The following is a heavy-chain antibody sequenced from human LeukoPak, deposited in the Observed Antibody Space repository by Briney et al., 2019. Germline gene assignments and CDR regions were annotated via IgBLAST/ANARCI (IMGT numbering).Heavy chain of an antibody. D-gene: IGHD4-17*01. CDR1: GGSISSYY. J-gene: IGHJ4*02. Sequence: KPSETLSLTCTVSGGSISSYYWSWIRQPPGKGLEWIGYIYYSGSTNYNPSLKSRVTISVDTSKNQFSLKLSSVTAADTAVYYCARGYYGDYLYYFDYWGQGTLVTVSS. CDR2: IYYSGST. CDR3: ARGYYGDYLYYFDY. V-gene: IGHV4-59*08.